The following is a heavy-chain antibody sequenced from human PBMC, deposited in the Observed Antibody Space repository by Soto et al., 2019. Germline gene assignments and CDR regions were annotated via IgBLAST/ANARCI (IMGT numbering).Heavy chain of an antibody. CDR3: AKGLRATATFDY. Sequence: EVQLLESGGALVQPGGSLSLSCAASGLTFNIYTLNWVRQAPGKGLEWVSSISNTGATTFYADSVKGRFTVSRDNSKNTLSLQMSNLRAEDTAVYFCAKGLRATATFDYWGQGTLVTVSS. J-gene: IGHJ4*02. CDR1: GLTFNIYT. D-gene: IGHD5-12*01. CDR2: ISNTGATT. V-gene: IGHV3-23*01.